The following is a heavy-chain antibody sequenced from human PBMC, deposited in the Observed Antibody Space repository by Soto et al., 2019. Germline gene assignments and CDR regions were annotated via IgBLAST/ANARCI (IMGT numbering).Heavy chain of an antibody. Sequence: QVQLQESGPGLVKPSETLSLTCTVSGGSISSYYWSWIRQPPGKGLEWIGYIYYSGSTNYNPSLKSRVTISVDTSKNQFSLKLSSVTAADTAVYYCARNYYDILTANRPYYYYSYMDVWGKGTTVTVSS. D-gene: IGHD3-9*01. J-gene: IGHJ6*03. V-gene: IGHV4-59*08. CDR3: ARNYYDILTANRPYYYYSYMDV. CDR1: GGSISSYY. CDR2: IYYSGST.